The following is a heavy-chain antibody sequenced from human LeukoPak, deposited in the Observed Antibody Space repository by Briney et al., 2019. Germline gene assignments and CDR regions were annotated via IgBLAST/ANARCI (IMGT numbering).Heavy chain of an antibody. Sequence: SETLSLTCTVSGGSISSSSYYWGWIRQPPGKGLEWIGSIYHSGSTYYNPSLKSRVTISVDTSKNQFSLKLSSVTAADTAVYYCARVGYSSSSVDYWGQGTLVTVSS. V-gene: IGHV4-39*07. J-gene: IGHJ4*02. CDR2: IYHSGST. CDR1: GGSISSSSYY. D-gene: IGHD6-6*01. CDR3: ARVGYSSSSVDY.